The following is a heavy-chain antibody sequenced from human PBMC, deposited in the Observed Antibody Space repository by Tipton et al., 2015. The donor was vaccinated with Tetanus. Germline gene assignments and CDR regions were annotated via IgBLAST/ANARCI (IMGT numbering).Heavy chain of an antibody. CDR1: GYIVSNNY. J-gene: IGHJ5*02. CDR2: IYTGGST. D-gene: IGHD2-2*02. Sequence: SLRLSCAASGYIVSNNYMTWVRQAPGKGLEWVSFIYTGGSTPYADSVKGRFTISRDNSKNTVFLQMNSLRAEDTGMYFCARGAYTSGPDPWGQGTLVVVSS. V-gene: IGHV3-53*01. CDR3: ARGAYTSGPDP.